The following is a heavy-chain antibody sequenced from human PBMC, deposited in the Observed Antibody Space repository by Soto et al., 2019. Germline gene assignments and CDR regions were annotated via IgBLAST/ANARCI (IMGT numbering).Heavy chain of an antibody. CDR1: GFTFSSYA. CDR2: ISSNGGST. Sequence: EVQLVESGGGLVQPGGSLRLSCAASGFTFSSYAMHWVRQAPGKGLEYVSAISSNGGSTYYANSVKGRFTISRDNSKNTLYLQMGSLRAEDMAVYYCARVGGGSSWRYFDYWGQGTLVTVSS. V-gene: IGHV3-64*01. D-gene: IGHD6-6*01. J-gene: IGHJ4*02. CDR3: ARVGGGSSWRYFDY.